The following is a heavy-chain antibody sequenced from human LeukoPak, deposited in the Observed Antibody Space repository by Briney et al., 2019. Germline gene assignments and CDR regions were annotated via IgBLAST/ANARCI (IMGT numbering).Heavy chain of an antibody. Sequence: SETLSLTCTVSGGSISSSSYYWGWIRQPPGKGLEWIGSIYYSGSTYYNPSLKSRVTISVDTSKNQFSLKLSSVTAADTAVYYCARSPMVRGVITVYWFDPWGQGTLVTVSS. CDR1: GGSISSSSYY. D-gene: IGHD3-10*01. CDR3: ARSPMVRGVITVYWFDP. CDR2: IYYSGST. J-gene: IGHJ5*02. V-gene: IGHV4-39*07.